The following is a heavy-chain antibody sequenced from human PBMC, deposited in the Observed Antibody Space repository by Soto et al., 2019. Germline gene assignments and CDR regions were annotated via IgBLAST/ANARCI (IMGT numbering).Heavy chain of an antibody. D-gene: IGHD4-17*01. J-gene: IGHJ4*02. CDR1: GGSISSGGYS. V-gene: IGHV4-30-2*01. Sequence: SETLSLTCAVSGGSISSGGYSWSWIRQPPGKGLEWIGYIYHSGSTYYNPSLKSRVTISVDRSKNQFSLKLSSVTAADTAVYYCARAAVTRLDYWGQGTLVTVSS. CDR2: IYHSGST. CDR3: ARAAVTRLDY.